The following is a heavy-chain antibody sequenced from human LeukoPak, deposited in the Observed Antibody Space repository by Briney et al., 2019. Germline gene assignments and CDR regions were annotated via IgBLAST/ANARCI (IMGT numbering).Heavy chain of an antibody. CDR3: AKDLEYSSSWYYYYYYYMDV. D-gene: IGHD6-13*01. J-gene: IGHJ6*03. V-gene: IGHV3-23*01. CDR2: ISGSGGST. CDR1: GFTFSSYA. Sequence: GGSLRLSCAASGFTFSSYAMSWVRQAPGKGLEWVSAISGSGGSTYYADSVKGRFTISRDNSKNTLYLQMNSLRAEDTAVYYCAKDLEYSSSWYYYYYYYMDVWGKGTTVTISS.